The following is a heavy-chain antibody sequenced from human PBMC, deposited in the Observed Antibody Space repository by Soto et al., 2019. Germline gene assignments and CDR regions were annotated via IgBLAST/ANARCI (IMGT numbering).Heavy chain of an antibody. V-gene: IGHV3-48*03. D-gene: IGHD3-10*01. Sequence: EVQLLESGGGLVQPGGSLRLSCGVSGFTFNDFEMNWVRQAPGKGPEWLAYIDGSGATKKYADSVRGRFTISRDNPNNSLFLQMSSLSAADTAIYYCARGFGRFIYLGQGTLVSVSS. J-gene: IGHJ4*02. CDR1: GFTFNDFE. CDR3: ARGFGRFIY. CDR2: IDGSGATK.